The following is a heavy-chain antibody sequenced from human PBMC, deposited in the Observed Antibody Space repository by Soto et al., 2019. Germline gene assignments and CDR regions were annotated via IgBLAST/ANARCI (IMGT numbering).Heavy chain of an antibody. V-gene: IGHV4-61*03. CDR3: AREWGLLPYYVMNV. Sequence: PSETLSLTCIVSGDSVTSGSYYWTWLRQPPGKGLEGSEYISYTGRTKYNPSLQSRVTISVDTSKNDFSLNLSSVTAAATAVYFCAREWGLLPYYVMNVWGHGTAVTVSS. D-gene: IGHD7-27*01. CDR1: GDSVTSGSYY. CDR2: ISYTGRT. J-gene: IGHJ6*02.